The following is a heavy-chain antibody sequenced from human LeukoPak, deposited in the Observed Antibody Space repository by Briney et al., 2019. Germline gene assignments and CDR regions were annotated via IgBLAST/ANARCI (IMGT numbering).Heavy chain of an antibody. Sequence: ASVKVSCKASGYTFTSYYMHWVRQAPGQGLEWMGIINPSCGSTSYAQKFHGRVTMTRDTSTRTAYMEPSRMRSEHKAVSYCARTTVTTYYFDYWGQGNLVTVSS. D-gene: IGHD4-17*01. CDR2: INPSCGST. J-gene: IGHJ4*02. CDR1: GYTFTSYY. V-gene: IGHV1-46*01. CDR3: ARTTVTTYYFDY.